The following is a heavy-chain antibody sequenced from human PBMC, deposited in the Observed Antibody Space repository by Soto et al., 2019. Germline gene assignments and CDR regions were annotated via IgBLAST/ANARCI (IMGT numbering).Heavy chain of an antibody. Sequence: GGSLRLSCSASGFTFSSYAMHWVRQAPGKGLEYVSAISSNGGSTYYADSVKGRFTISRDNSKNTLYLQMSSLRAEDTAVYYCVKDRGSSSWSRGGAFDIWGQGTMVTVSS. CDR1: GFTFSSYA. CDR2: ISSNGGST. CDR3: VKDRGSSSWSRGGAFDI. V-gene: IGHV3-64D*08. J-gene: IGHJ3*02. D-gene: IGHD6-13*01.